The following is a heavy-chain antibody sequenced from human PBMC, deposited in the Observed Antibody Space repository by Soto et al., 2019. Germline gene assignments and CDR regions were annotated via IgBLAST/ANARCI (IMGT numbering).Heavy chain of an antibody. Sequence: GGSLRLSCAASGFTFSSYGMHWVRQAPGKGLEWVAVISYDGSNKYYADSVKGRLTISRDNSKNTLYLQMNSLRAEDTAVYYCTKVVVPAARGVYYYYYGMDVWGQGTTVTVSS. CDR2: ISYDGSNK. CDR3: TKVVVPAARGVYYYYYGMDV. J-gene: IGHJ6*02. CDR1: GFTFSSYG. D-gene: IGHD2-2*01. V-gene: IGHV3-30*18.